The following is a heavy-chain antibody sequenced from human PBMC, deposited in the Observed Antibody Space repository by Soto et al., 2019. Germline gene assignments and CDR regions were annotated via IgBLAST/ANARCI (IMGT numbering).Heavy chain of an antibody. D-gene: IGHD1-1*01. Sequence: QVQLVQSGAEVQRPGASVKVSCRASGYAFGDYDISWVRQAPGQGLEWMGWMNPNSANTGYAQKFQGRVSMTRDMSVSTAYMELSRLRPEDTAIYYCVRMATYGTLKWFDPWGQGALVTVSS. V-gene: IGHV1-8*01. CDR3: VRMATYGTLKWFDP. CDR1: GYAFGDYD. J-gene: IGHJ5*02. CDR2: MNPNSANT.